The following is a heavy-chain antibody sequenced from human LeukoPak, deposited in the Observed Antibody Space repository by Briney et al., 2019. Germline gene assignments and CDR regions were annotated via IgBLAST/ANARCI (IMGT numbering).Heavy chain of an antibody. CDR1: GGSIGSYY. CDR3: ARGTMMTGP. CDR2: INYSGTT. Sequence: SETLSLACTVSGGSIGSYYWSWIRQPPGKGLEWIGYINYSGTTNSNPSLKSRVSISVDTSNNQFSLKLSSVTAADTAVYYCARGTMMTGPWGQGTQVTVSS. V-gene: IGHV4-59*01. D-gene: IGHD3-22*01. J-gene: IGHJ5*02.